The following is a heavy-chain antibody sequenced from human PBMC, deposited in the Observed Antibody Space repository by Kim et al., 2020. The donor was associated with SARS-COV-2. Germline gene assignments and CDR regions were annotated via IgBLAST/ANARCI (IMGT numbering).Heavy chain of an antibody. CDR1: GYSFTSYW. CDR3: GSSSWSPWHFDY. Sequence: GESLKISCKGSGYSFTSYWIGWVRQMPGKGLEWMGIIYPGDSDTRYRPSFQGQVTISADKSISTAYLQWSSLKASDTAMYDCGSSSWSPWHFDYWGQGTLVTVSS. V-gene: IGHV5-51*01. D-gene: IGHD6-13*01. J-gene: IGHJ4*02. CDR2: IYPGDSDT.